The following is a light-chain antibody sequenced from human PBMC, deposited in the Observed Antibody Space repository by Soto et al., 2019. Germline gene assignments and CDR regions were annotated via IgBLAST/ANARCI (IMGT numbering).Light chain of an antibody. Sequence: EILMTQSPATLSVSPGERVTLSCRASQSVSSNLAWYQQKPGQAPRLLIYDVSARATGIPARFSGSGSGTEFTLAISSLQSEDFAVYYCQQYTYWPTFGQGTQVEI. CDR3: QQYTYWPT. J-gene: IGKJ1*01. V-gene: IGKV3-15*01. CDR2: DVS. CDR1: QSVSSN.